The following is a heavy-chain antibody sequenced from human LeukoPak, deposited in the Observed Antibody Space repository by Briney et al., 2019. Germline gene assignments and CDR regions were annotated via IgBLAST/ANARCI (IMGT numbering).Heavy chain of an antibody. D-gene: IGHD2-2*01. CDR2: INHSGST. Sequence: SETLSLTCAVYDGSFSGYYWSWIRQPPGKGLEWIGEINHSGSTNYNPSLKSRVTISVDTSKNHFSLKLSSVTAADTAVYYCARVVVPGTILWRSRVVEHWGQGTLVTVSS. CDR1: DGSFSGYY. CDR3: ARVVVPGTILWRSRVVEH. J-gene: IGHJ4*02. V-gene: IGHV4-34*01.